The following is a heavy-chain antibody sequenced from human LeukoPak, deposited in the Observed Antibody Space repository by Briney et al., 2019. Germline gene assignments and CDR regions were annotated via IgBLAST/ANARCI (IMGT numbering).Heavy chain of an antibody. J-gene: IGHJ4*02. CDR1: GYTFTGYY. Sequence: GASVKVSCKASGYTFTGYYMQWVGQAPGQGLEWMGRINPNSGGTNYAQKFQVRVTMNRDTAIRTAYMEVRRLRSDDTAVYYCARDRGSGWYYFDYWGQGTLVTVSS. D-gene: IGHD6-19*01. CDR3: ARDRGSGWYYFDY. CDR2: INPNSGGT. V-gene: IGHV1-2*06.